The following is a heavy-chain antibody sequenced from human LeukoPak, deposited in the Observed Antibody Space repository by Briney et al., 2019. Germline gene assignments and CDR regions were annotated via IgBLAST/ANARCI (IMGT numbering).Heavy chain of an antibody. CDR1: GGSISSYY. V-gene: IGHV4-4*07. CDR3: ARDVVPAAIISRNWYFDL. D-gene: IGHD2-2*01. Sequence: SETLSLTCTVSGGSISSYYWSWIRQPAGKGLEWIGRIYTSGSTNYNPSLKSRVTMSVDTSKNQFSLKLSSVTAADTAVYYCARDVVPAAIISRNWYFDLWGRGTLVTVSS. CDR2: IYTSGST. J-gene: IGHJ2*01.